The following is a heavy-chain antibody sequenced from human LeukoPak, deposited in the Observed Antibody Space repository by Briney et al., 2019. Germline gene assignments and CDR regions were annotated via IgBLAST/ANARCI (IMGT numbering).Heavy chain of an antibody. J-gene: IGHJ4*02. Sequence: GGSLRLSCAASGFTFSDYYMTWIRQAPGKGLGWVPYISSSGSIIYYADSVKGRFIISRDNAKNSLYLQMNSLRAEDTAVYFCARVGYDSSGRFDYWGQGTLVTVSS. CDR3: ARVGYDSSGRFDY. CDR2: ISSSGSII. CDR1: GFTFSDYY. D-gene: IGHD3-22*01. V-gene: IGHV3-11*04.